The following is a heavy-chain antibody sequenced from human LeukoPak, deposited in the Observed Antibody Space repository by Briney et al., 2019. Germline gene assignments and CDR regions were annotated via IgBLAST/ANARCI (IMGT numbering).Heavy chain of an antibody. Sequence: SETLSLTCTVSGGSISSYYWSWIRQPPGKGLEWIGYIYYSGSTNYNPSLKSRVTISVDTSKNQFFLKLSSVTAADTAVYYCAREGPVGSSSPFDPWGQGTLVTVSS. J-gene: IGHJ5*02. CDR3: AREGPVGSSSPFDP. CDR2: IYYSGST. CDR1: GGSISSYY. V-gene: IGHV4-59*01. D-gene: IGHD6-6*01.